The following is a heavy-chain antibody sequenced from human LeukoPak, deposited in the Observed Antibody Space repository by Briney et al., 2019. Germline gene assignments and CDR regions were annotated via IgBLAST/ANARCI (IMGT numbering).Heavy chain of an antibody. D-gene: IGHD3-10*01. J-gene: IGHJ4*02. V-gene: IGHV1-18*01. CDR3: ARSGYYYGSGSPVSYDY. Sequence: ASVKVSCKASGYTFTSYGISWVRQAPGQGLEWMGWISAYNGNTNYAQKLQGRVTMTADTSTSTAYMELRSLRSDDTAVYYCARSGYYYGSGSPVSYDYWGQGTLVTVSS. CDR1: GYTFTSYG. CDR2: ISAYNGNT.